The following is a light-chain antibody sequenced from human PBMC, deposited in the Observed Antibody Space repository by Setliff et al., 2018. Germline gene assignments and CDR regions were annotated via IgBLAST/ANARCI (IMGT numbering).Light chain of an antibody. V-gene: IGLV2-14*01. CDR3: NSYGSSRTYV. CDR1: SSDVGGYNY. CDR2: EVS. Sequence: QPALTQPASVSGSPGQSITISCTGTSSDVGGYNYVSWYQKHPGRAPKLLIYEVSDRPSGVSNRFSGSKSGNTASLTISGLQTEDEADYYCNSYGSSRTYVFGTGTKVTVL. J-gene: IGLJ1*01.